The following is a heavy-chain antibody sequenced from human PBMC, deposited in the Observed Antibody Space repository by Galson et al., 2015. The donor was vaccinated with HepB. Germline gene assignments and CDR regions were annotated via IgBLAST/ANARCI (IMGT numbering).Heavy chain of an antibody. CDR3: ARENCSSTSCYFGYFDL. J-gene: IGHJ2*01. V-gene: IGHV3-48*02. CDR2: ISSSSSTI. Sequence: SLRLSCAASGFTFSSYSMNWVRQAPGEGPEWVSYISSSSSTIYYADSVKGRFTISRDNAKNSLYLQMNSLRDEDTAVYYCARENCSSTSCYFGYFDLWGRGTLVTVSS. CDR1: GFTFSSYS. D-gene: IGHD2-2*01.